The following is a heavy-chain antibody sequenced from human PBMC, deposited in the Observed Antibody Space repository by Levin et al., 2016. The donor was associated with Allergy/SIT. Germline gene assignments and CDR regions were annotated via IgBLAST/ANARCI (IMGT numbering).Heavy chain of an antibody. CDR3: ARGYSSGWTPLNY. V-gene: IGHV4-34*01. CDR2: INHSGST. Sequence: PGKGLEWIGEINHSGSTNYNPSLKSRVTISVDTSKNQFSLKLSSVTAADTAVYYCARGYSSGWTPLNYWGQGTLVTVSS. J-gene: IGHJ4*02. D-gene: IGHD6-19*01.